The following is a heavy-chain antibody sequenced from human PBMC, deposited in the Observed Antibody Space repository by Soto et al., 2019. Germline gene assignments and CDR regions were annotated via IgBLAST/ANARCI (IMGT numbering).Heavy chain of an antibody. J-gene: IGHJ5*02. CDR3: ARLNKPGWFDP. CDR2: IYYSGST. Sequence: SETLSLTCTVSSGSIISSNYYWAWIRQPPEKGLEWIATIYYSGSTYYSPSLKSRVTISVDTSKNQFSLRLASVTAADTTVYYCARLNKPGWFDPWGQGTLVTVSS. CDR1: SGSIISSNYY. V-gene: IGHV4-39*01.